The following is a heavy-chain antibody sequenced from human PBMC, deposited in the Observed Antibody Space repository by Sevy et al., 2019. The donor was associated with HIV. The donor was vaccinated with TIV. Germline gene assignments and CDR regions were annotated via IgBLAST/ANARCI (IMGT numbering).Heavy chain of an antibody. CDR1: GFTFTDSA. V-gene: IGHV3-73*01. J-gene: IGHJ4*02. Sequence: GGSLRLSCAASGFTFTDSAMFWVRQASGKGLEWVGRIRSKPNNYETALAASIKNRCSISRDDSKNTTYLQMNSLKVEDTAVYYCTCGYGRFDYWGLGTLVTVSS. D-gene: IGHD2-15*01. CDR3: TCGYGRFDY. CDR2: IRSKPNNYET.